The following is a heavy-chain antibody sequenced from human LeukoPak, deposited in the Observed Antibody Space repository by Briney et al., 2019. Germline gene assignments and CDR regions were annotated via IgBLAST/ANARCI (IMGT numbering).Heavy chain of an antibody. J-gene: IGHJ3*02. D-gene: IGHD3-22*01. CDR3: TRPSYYDSRGYSTNGFDI. V-gene: IGHV3-72*01. CDR1: GFTFSDHY. CDR2: NRDKSKSYTT. Sequence: GGSLRLSCVASGFTFSDHYIDWVRQAPGKGLEWVGRNRDKSKSYTTDYAASVRGRFTISRDDSKNSLYLQMYSLKTEDTAVYFCTRPSYYDSRGYSTNGFDIWGQGTMVTVSS.